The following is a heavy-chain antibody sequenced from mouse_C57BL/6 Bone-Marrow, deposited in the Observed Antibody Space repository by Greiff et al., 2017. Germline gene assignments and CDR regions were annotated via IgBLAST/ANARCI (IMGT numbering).Heavy chain of an antibody. Sequence: EVKVVESGGGLVQSGRSLRLSCATSGFTFSDFYMEWVRQAPGKGLEWIAASRNKANDYTTEYSASVKGRFIVSRDTSQSILYLQMNALRAEDTAIYYCARDASYYYAPFAYWGQGTLVTVSA. D-gene: IGHD1-1*01. CDR1: GFTFSDFY. J-gene: IGHJ3*01. V-gene: IGHV7-1*01. CDR3: ARDASYYYAPFAY. CDR2: SRNKANDYTT.